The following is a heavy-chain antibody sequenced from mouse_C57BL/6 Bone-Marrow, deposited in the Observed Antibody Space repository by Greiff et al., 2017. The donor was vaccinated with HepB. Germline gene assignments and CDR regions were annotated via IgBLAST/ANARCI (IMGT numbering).Heavy chain of an antibody. CDR1: GYAFSSSW. Sequence: QVQLKQSGPELVKPGASVKISCKASGYAFSSSWMNWVKQRPGKGLEWIGRIYPGDGDTNYNGKFKGKATLTADKSSSTAYMQLSSLTSEDSAVYFCARWDYPGFAYWGQGTLVTVSA. D-gene: IGHD4-1*01. CDR2: IYPGDGDT. CDR3: ARWDYPGFAY. V-gene: IGHV1-82*01. J-gene: IGHJ3*01.